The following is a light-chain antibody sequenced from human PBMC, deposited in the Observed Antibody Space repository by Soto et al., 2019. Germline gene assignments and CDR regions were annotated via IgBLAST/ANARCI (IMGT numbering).Light chain of an antibody. V-gene: IGLV1-44*01. CDR2: GYN. CDR3: AAWDDSLNVVV. CDR1: NSNIGSNT. Sequence: QSVLTQSPSASGTPGQRVTISCSGSNSNIGSNTVNWYQQLPGTAPKLLIYGYNQRTSGVPDRFSGSKSGTSASLAISGLQSEDEADYYCAAWDDSLNVVVFGGGTKLTVL. J-gene: IGLJ2*01.